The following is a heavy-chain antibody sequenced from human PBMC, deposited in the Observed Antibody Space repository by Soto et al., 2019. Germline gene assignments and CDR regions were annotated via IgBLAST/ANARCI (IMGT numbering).Heavy chain of an antibody. CDR3: ARDPVGNYYEYYFDY. V-gene: IGHV1-69*13. CDR2: IIPIFGTA. CDR1: GCTFSSYA. Sequence: SVKVSCKASGCTFSSYAISWVRQAPGQGLEWMGGIIPIFGTANYAQKFQGRVTITADEATSTAYMELSSLRSEDTAVYYCARDPVGNYYEYYFDYWGQGTLVTVSS. D-gene: IGHD3-22*01. J-gene: IGHJ4*02.